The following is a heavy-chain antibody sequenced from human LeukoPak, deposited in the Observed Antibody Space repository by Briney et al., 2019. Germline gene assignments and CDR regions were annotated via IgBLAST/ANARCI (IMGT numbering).Heavy chain of an antibody. CDR3: ARGGNYWPQWWFDP. J-gene: IGHJ5*02. V-gene: IGHV4-59*01. CDR2: IYYSGST. D-gene: IGHD1-26*01. CDR1: GGSISSYY. Sequence: SETLSLTCTVSGGSISSYYWSWIRQPPGKGLEWIGSIYYSGSTYYNPSLKSRVTISVDTSKNQFSLKLSSVTPADTAVYYCARGGNYWPQWWFDPWGRGTLVSVSS.